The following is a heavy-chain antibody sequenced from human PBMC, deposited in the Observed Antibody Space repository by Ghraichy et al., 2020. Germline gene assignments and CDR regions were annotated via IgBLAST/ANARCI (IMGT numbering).Heavy chain of an antibody. D-gene: IGHD3-10*01. CDR1: GFTFSSYW. CDR3: ARAPPVVSRSRAAGRGGQYFQH. Sequence: AGSLRLSCAASGFTFSSYWMSWVRQAPGKGLEWVANIKQDGSEKYYVDSVKGRFTISRDNAKNSLYLQMNSLRAEDTAVYYCARAPPVVSRSRAAGRGGQYFQHWGQGTLVTVSS. J-gene: IGHJ1*01. CDR2: IKQDGSEK. V-gene: IGHV3-7*01.